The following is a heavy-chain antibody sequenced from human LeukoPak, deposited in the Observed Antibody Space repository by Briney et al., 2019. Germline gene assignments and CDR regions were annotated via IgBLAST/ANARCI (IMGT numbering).Heavy chain of an antibody. J-gene: IGHJ3*02. CDR2: IHHSGRT. CDR3: ARGYYYDSSGEDAFDI. V-gene: IGHV4-30-2*02. Sequence: PSQTLSLTCVVSGGSISSDDYSWSWIRQPPGKGLEWIGFIHHSGRTYYNPSFKSRITMSVDRSKNQFSLKLSSVTAADTAVYYCARGYYYDSSGEDAFDIWGQGTMVTVSS. CDR1: GGSISSDDYS. D-gene: IGHD3-22*01.